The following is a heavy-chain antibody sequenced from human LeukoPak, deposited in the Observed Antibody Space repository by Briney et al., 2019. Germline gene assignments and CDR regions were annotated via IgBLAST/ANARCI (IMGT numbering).Heavy chain of an antibody. J-gene: IGHJ6*03. CDR3: ARGTAVGSMDV. Sequence: SETLSLTCAVYGGSFSGYYWSWIRQPPGKGLEWIGEINHSGSTNYNPSLKSRVTISVDTSKNQFSLKLSSVTAADTAVYYCARGTAVGSMDVWDKGTTVTVSS. CDR1: GGSFSGYY. V-gene: IGHV4-34*01. CDR2: INHSGST. D-gene: IGHD6-13*01.